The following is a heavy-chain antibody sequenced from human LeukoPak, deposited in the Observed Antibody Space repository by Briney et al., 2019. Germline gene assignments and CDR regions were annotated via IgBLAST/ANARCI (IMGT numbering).Heavy chain of an antibody. CDR3: VQDWAWGAFGY. V-gene: IGHV3-7*01. J-gene: IGHJ4*02. CDR1: GFIFSSYW. CDR2: IKQGGSEK. Sequence: PGGSLRLSCAASGFIFSSYWMSWVRQPPGKGLVWVANIKQGGSEKYYVGSVKGRFTISRDNAKNSLYLQMNSLRAEDTAVYYCVQDWAWGAFGYWGQGTLVTVSS. D-gene: IGHD7-27*01.